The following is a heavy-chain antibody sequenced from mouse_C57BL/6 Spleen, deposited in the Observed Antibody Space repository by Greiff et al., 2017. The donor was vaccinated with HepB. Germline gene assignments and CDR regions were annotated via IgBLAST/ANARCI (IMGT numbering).Heavy chain of an antibody. Sequence: QVTLKESGPGILQSSQTLSLTCSFSGFSLSTSGMGVSWIRQPSGKGLEWLAHIYWDDDKRYNPSLKSRLTISKDTSRNQVFLKITSVDTADTATYYCARSSPYYDYDGRLDYWGQGTTLTVSS. CDR2: IYWDDDK. V-gene: IGHV8-12*01. J-gene: IGHJ2*01. CDR3: ARSSPYYDYDGRLDY. CDR1: GFSLSTSGMG. D-gene: IGHD2-4*01.